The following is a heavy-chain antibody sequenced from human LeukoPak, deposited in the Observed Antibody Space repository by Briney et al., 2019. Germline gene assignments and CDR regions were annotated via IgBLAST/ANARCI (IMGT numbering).Heavy chain of an antibody. Sequence: SGGSLRLSCAASGFTFSSYSMNWVRQAPGKGLEWVSSISSSSSYIYYADSVKGRFTISRDNAKNSLYLQMNSLRAEDTAVYYCAKGTKPGPHGYFDYWGQGTLVTVSS. CDR3: AKGTKPGPHGYFDY. V-gene: IGHV3-21*04. J-gene: IGHJ4*02. D-gene: IGHD2-8*01. CDR1: GFTFSSYS. CDR2: ISSSSSYI.